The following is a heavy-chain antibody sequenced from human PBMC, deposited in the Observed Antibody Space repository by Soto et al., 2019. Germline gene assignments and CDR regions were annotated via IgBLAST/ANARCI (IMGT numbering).Heavy chain of an antibody. CDR2: INLSGGTT. D-gene: IGHD3-16*01. CDR1: GFTFTNFH. CDR3: ARQIYFDSVNFYYFDY. J-gene: IGHJ4*02. V-gene: IGHV1-46*03. Sequence: ASVKVSCKASGFTFTNFHIHWVRQAPGQGLEWLGLINLSGGTTSYTQKFQGRVTLTRDTSTSTVYMELSSLRSEGTAIYYCARQIYFDSVNFYYFDYWAQGTPVTVSS.